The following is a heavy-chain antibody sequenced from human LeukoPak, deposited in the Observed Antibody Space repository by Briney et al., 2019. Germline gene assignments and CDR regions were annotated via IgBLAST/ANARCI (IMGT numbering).Heavy chain of an antibody. CDR2: IYYSGST. J-gene: IGHJ4*02. V-gene: IGHV4-39*07. D-gene: IGHD1-26*01. Sequence: SETLSLTCTVSGVSISSSDYYWGWFRQPPGKGLEWIGSIYYSGSTYYNPSLKSRVTISVDTSKNQFSLKLSSVTAADTAVYYCTRGGSADPFEHWGQGTLVTVSS. CDR1: GVSISSSDYY. CDR3: TRGGSADPFEH.